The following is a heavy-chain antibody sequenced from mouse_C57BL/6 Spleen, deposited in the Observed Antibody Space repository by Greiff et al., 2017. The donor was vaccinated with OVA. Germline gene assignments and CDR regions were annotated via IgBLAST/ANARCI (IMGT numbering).Heavy chain of an antibody. J-gene: IGHJ3*01. CDR1: GYTFTSYW. Sequence: QVQLQQSGAELVKPGASVKLSCKASGYTFTSYWMQWVQQRPGQGLEWIGEIDPSDSYTNYHQKFKGKATLTVDTSSSTAYMQLSSLTSEDSAVYYCAREGDGSLAYWGQGTQVTVSA. CDR3: AREGDGSLAY. V-gene: IGHV1-50*01. CDR2: IDPSDSYT. D-gene: IGHD2-3*01.